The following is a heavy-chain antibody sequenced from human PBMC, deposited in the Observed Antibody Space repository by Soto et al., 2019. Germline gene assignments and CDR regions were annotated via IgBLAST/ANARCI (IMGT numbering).Heavy chain of an antibody. CDR1: GYTFTSYY. CDR3: ARDSYSPLYYDSSGYPPDY. J-gene: IGHJ4*02. V-gene: IGHV1-46*03. D-gene: IGHD3-22*01. Sequence: GASVKVSCKASGYTFTSYYMHWVRQAPGQGLEWMGIINPSGGSTSYAQKFQGRVTMTRDTSTSTVYMELSSLRSEDTAVYYCARDSYSPLYYDSSGYPPDYWGQGTLVTVSS. CDR2: INPSGGST.